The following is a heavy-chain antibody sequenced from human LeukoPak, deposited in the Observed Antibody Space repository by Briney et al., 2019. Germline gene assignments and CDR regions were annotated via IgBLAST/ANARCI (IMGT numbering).Heavy chain of an antibody. CDR2: IKQDGSEK. CDR3: ARDGFVGAADY. J-gene: IGHJ4*02. V-gene: IGHV3-7*01. Sequence: GGSLRLSCAVSEFIFRGYWMNWVRQAPGKGLEWVANIKQDGSEKQYVDSVRGRFTISRDNAKNSLYLQMNSLRVEDTAVYYCARDGFVGAADYWGQGTLVTVSS. CDR1: EFIFRGYW. D-gene: IGHD6-13*01.